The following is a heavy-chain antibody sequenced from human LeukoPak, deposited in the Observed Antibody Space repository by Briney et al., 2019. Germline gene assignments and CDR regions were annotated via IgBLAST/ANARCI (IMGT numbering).Heavy chain of an antibody. D-gene: IGHD6-6*01. CDR1: GGSFSGYY. CDR3: ARGKRPYYYYYMDV. J-gene: IGHJ6*03. V-gene: IGHV4-34*01. CDR2: INHSGST. Sequence: PSETLSLTCAVYGGSFSGYYWSWIRRPPGKGLEWIGEINHSGSTNYNPSLKSRVTISVDTSKNQFSLKLSSVTAADTAVYYCARGKRPYYYYYMDVWGKGTTVTVSS.